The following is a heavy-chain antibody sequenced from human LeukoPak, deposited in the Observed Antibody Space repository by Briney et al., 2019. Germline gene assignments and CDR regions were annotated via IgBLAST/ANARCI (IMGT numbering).Heavy chain of an antibody. Sequence: GGSLRLSCAASGFTFSSYAMSWVRQAPGKGLEWVTYISSSGSTIYYADSVKGRFTISRDNAKNSLYLQMNSLRAEDTAVYYCATYDFWSGSNYYYYYMDVWGKGTTVTVSS. V-gene: IGHV3-48*04. CDR1: GFTFSSYA. CDR3: ATYDFWSGSNYYYYYMDV. J-gene: IGHJ6*03. D-gene: IGHD3-3*01. CDR2: ISSSGSTI.